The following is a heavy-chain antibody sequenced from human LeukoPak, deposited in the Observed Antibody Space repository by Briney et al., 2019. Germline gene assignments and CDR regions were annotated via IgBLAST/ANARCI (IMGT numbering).Heavy chain of an antibody. J-gene: IGHJ6*02. V-gene: IGHV1-8*01. CDR3: ARCMARFWSGYYEHYYYYGMDV. Sequence: ASVKVSCKASGYTFTSYDINWVRQATGQGLEWMGRMNPNCGNTGYAQKFQGRVTMTRNTSISTAYMELSSLRSEDTAVYYCARCMARFWSGYYEHYYYYGMDVWGQGTTVTVSS. CDR1: GYTFTSYD. D-gene: IGHD3-3*01. CDR2: MNPNCGNT.